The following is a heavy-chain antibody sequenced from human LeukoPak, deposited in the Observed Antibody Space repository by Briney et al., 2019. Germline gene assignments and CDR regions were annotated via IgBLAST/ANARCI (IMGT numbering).Heavy chain of an antibody. CDR3: APTAEAYTSWWKV. J-gene: IGHJ4*02. CDR2: INPDSGFT. D-gene: IGHD3-16*01. CDR1: GYKFTDDY. V-gene: IGHV1-2*02. Sequence: ASVKVSCKASGYKFTDDYMHWVRHAPGQGLEFMGWINPDSGFTNYAQKFKGRVTMTRDTSISTAYLEVRSLTSDDTAVYYCAPTAEAYTSWWKVWGQGTLVTVSS.